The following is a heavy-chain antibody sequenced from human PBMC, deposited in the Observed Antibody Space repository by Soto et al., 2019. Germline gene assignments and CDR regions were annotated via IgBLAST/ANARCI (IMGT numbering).Heavy chain of an antibody. Sequence: QVQLVESGGGVVQPGRPLRLSCAASGFSFRNCGMHWVRQAPGKGLEWVAIISYDGTNRFYADSVKGRFTISRDNSKNTLNLQMNSLRAEDTAVYYCAKAGLRHFDWLPYYYMDVWGKGTTVTVSS. CDR1: GFSFRNCG. CDR2: ISYDGTNR. CDR3: AKAGLRHFDWLPYYYMDV. D-gene: IGHD3-9*01. J-gene: IGHJ6*03. V-gene: IGHV3-30*18.